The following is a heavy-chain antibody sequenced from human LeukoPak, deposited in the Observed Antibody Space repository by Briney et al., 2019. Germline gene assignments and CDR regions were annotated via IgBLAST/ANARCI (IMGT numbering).Heavy chain of an antibody. V-gene: IGHV1-69*05. J-gene: IGHJ4*02. Sequence: YAQRFQGRVTITTDESTSTAYMELTSLRSEDTAVYYCARDLEWELLYDYWGQGTLVTVSS. CDR3: ARDLEWELLYDY. D-gene: IGHD1-26*01.